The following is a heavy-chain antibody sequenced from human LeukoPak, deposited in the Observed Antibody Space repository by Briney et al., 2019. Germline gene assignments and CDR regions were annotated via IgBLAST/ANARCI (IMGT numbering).Heavy chain of an antibody. CDR2: IYYSGST. V-gene: IGHV4-59*01. D-gene: IGHD6-6*01. CDR3: ARGLAARPLSHRFDP. CDR1: GGSISSYY. J-gene: IGHJ5*02. Sequence: SETLSLTCTVSGGSISSYYWSWIRQPPGKGLGWIGYIYYSGSTNYNPSLKSRVTISVDTSKNQFSLKLSSVTAADTAVYYCARGLAARPLSHRFDPWGQGTLVTVSS.